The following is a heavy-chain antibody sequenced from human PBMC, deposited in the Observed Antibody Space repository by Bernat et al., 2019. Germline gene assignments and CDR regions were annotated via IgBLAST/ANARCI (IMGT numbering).Heavy chain of an antibody. D-gene: IGHD2-2*01. CDR3: ARGVEYFDL. CDR1: GGSISSYY. J-gene: IGHJ2*01. Sequence: QVQLQESGPGLVKPSETLSLTCTVSGGSISSYYWSWIRQPPGKGLEWIGYIYYSGSTNYNPSLKSRVTISVDTSKNQFSLKLSAVTAADTAVYYCARGVEYFDLWGRGTLVTVSS. CDR2: IYYSGST. V-gene: IGHV4-59*01.